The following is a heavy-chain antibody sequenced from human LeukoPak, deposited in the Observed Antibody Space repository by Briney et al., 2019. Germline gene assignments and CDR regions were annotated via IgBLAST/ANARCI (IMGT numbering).Heavy chain of an antibody. CDR2: LRSDTNSE. Sequence: GESLRLSCAASGFSVGLYGMHWVRQAPGKGLEWVAFLRSDTNSEHYAVSVKGRFAISRDTSKDTLNLQMRSLRVEDTALYYCARGLRQAGLAPLEFWGQGTQVIVSS. CDR3: ARGLRQAGLAPLEF. D-gene: IGHD3-10*01. J-gene: IGHJ4*02. CDR1: GFSVGLYG. V-gene: IGHV3-30*02.